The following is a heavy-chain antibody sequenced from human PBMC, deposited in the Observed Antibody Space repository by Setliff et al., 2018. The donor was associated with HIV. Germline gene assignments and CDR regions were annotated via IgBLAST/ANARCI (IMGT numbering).Heavy chain of an antibody. CDR1: GGSISSGGYY. J-gene: IGHJ4*02. CDR2: IYYSGST. Sequence: KSSETLSLTCTVSGGSISSGGYYWSWIRQHPGKGLEWIGYIYYSGSTYYNPSLKSRVTISVDTSKNQFSLKLSSVTAADMAVYYCARSTKYYDFWSGYQPFDYWGQGTLVTVSS. CDR3: ARSTKYYDFWSGYQPFDY. V-gene: IGHV4-31*03. D-gene: IGHD3-3*01.